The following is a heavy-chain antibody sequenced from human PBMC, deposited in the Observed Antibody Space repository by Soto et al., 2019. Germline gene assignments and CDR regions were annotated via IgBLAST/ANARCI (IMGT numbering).Heavy chain of an antibody. J-gene: IGHJ6*02. CDR2: IYHSGST. CDR1: GGSISSGGYS. V-gene: IGHV4-30-2*01. CDR3: ARSRGYYYYYYGMDV. D-gene: IGHD5-12*01. Sequence: PSETLSLTCAVSGGSISSGGYSWSWIRQPPGKGLEWIGYIYHSGSTYYNPSLKSRVSISVDRSKNQFSLKLSSVTAADTAVYYCARSRGYYYYYYGMDVWGQGTTVTVSS.